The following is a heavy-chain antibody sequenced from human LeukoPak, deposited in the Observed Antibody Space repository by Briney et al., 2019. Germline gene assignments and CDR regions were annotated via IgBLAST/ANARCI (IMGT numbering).Heavy chain of an antibody. J-gene: IGHJ4*02. V-gene: IGHV3-11*06. CDR2: ISSSSSYT. Sequence: PGGSLRLSCAASGFTFSDYYMSWIRQAPGKGLEWVSYISSSSSYTNYADSVKGRFTISRDNAKNSLYLQMNSLRAADTAVYYCATIAVAGKNDYWGQGTLVTVSS. D-gene: IGHD6-19*01. CDR3: ATIAVAGKNDY. CDR1: GFTFSDYY.